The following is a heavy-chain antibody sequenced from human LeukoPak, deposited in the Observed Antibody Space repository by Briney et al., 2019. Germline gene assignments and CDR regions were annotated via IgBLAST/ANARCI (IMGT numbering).Heavy chain of an antibody. CDR3: ARWHCSSTSCQDYYYGMDV. V-gene: IGHV3-48*03. CDR2: ISSSGSTI. Sequence: GGSLRLSCAASGFTFSSYEMNWVRQAPGKGLGWVSYISSSGSTIYYADSVKGRFTISRDNAKNSLYLQMNSLRAEDTAVYYCARWHCSSTSCQDYYYGMDVWGQGTTVTVSS. J-gene: IGHJ6*02. D-gene: IGHD2-2*01. CDR1: GFTFSSYE.